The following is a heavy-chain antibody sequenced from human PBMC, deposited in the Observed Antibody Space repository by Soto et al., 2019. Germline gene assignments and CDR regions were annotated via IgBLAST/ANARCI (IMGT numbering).Heavy chain of an antibody. CDR2: TSADNGDT. Sequence: SVKVSFRASCYTFTRYGFSWVRQAAGQGLEWMAWTSADNGDTNYAPKLQGRVTLTTDTSTGTAYMELRSLRSDDTAVYYCARDERGTCTSSSCYYFDYWGQGTLVTVSS. CDR1: CYTFTRYG. CDR3: ARDERGTCTSSSCYYFDY. J-gene: IGHJ4*02. V-gene: IGHV1-18*04. D-gene: IGHD2-2*01.